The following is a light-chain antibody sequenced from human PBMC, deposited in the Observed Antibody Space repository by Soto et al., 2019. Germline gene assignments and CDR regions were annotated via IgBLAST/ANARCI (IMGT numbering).Light chain of an antibody. CDR1: QSVSSN. J-gene: IGKJ4*01. V-gene: IGKV3-15*01. CDR2: GAS. Sequence: EIVMTQSPATLSVSPGERATLSCRASQSVSSNLAWYQQKPGQAPRLLIYGASTSATGIPARFSGSVSGTEFTLNIRSLQSEDFAVYYCQQYNYWPPLTFGGGPKVEIK. CDR3: QQYNYWPPLT.